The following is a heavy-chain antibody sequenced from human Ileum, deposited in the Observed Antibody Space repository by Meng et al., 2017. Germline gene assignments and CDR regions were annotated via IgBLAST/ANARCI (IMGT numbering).Heavy chain of an antibody. Sequence: QGQLQESGPGLVKPSATLAVTCAASGGSISSSDWWSWVRQPPGKGLEWIGEIYHSGRTNYNPSLKSRVTISVDKSKNQYSLKLSSVTAADTAVYYCARYILRWGYYFDYWGQGTLVTVSS. J-gene: IGHJ4*02. CDR3: ARYILRWGYYFDY. CDR2: IYHSGRT. V-gene: IGHV4-4*02. CDR1: GGSISSSDW. D-gene: IGHD4-23*01.